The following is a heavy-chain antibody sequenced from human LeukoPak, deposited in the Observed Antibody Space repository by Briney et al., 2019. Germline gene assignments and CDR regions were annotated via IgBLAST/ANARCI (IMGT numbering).Heavy chain of an antibody. CDR1: GGSISSYY. D-gene: IGHD1-26*01. CDR3: ARDSSAMGEFDY. CDR2: IYYSGST. V-gene: IGHV4-59*01. J-gene: IGHJ4*02. Sequence: ASETLSLTCTVSGGSISSYYWSWIRQPPGKGLEWIGYIYYSGSTNYNPSLKSRVTISVDTSKNQFSLKLSSVTAADTAVYYCARDSSAMGEFDYWGQGTLVTVSS.